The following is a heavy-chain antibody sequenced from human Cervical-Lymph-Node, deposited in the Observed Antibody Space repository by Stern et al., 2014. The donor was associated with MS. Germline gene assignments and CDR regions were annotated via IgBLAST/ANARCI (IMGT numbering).Heavy chain of an antibody. V-gene: IGHV1-18*01. CDR3: ARERSSGYYYDH. Sequence: QVQLVQSGAEVKKPGASVKVSCKASGYTFTSYGISWVRQAPGQGLEWMGWISAYNGNTNYAHKLQGRGTITTTPTTRPTATALRSLRSDDPAVYYCARERSSGYYYDHWGQGTLVTVSS. J-gene: IGHJ5*02. D-gene: IGHD3-22*01. CDR1: GYTFTSYG. CDR2: ISAYNGNT.